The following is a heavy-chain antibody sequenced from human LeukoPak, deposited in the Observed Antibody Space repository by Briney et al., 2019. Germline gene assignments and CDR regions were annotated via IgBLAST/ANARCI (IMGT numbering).Heavy chain of an antibody. CDR3: ARKRTGDPVDY. CDR1: GNTFTDYN. CDR2: INTNSGVT. Sequence: ASVKVSCKASGNTFTDYNVHWVRQAPGQGLEWLAWINTNSGVTIYAQHLQDRVTVTRDTSISTAYMELSRLRSDDTAVYYCARKRTGDPVDYWGQGTLVTVSS. J-gene: IGHJ4*02. D-gene: IGHD7-27*01. V-gene: IGHV1-2*02.